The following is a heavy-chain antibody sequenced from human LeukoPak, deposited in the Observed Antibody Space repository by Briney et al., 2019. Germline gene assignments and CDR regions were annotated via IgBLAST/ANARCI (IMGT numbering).Heavy chain of an antibody. CDR1: GGSISSSSYY. V-gene: IGHV4-39*02. CDR3: ARDSSGWYRWFDP. CDR2: IYYSGST. Sequence: SETLSLTCTVSGGSISSSSYYWGWIRQPPGKGLEWIGSIYYSGSTYYNPSLKGRVTISVDTSKNQFSLKLSSVTAADTAVYYCARDSSGWYRWFDPWGQGTLVTVSS. D-gene: IGHD6-19*01. J-gene: IGHJ5*02.